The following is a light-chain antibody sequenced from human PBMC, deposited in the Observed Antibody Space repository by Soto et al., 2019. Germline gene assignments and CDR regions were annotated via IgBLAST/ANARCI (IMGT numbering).Light chain of an antibody. J-gene: IGKJ1*01. CDR2: LTS. V-gene: IGKV2-28*01. CDR1: QSLLHSDGYNY. Sequence: DIVMTQSPLSLPVTPGESASISCRSSQSLLHSDGYNYLEWYVQKPGQSPQLLIYLTSHRASGVPDRFSGSGSGTDFSLQITRVEAGDVGVYYCMQSLQTWTFGQGTKVEI. CDR3: MQSLQTWT.